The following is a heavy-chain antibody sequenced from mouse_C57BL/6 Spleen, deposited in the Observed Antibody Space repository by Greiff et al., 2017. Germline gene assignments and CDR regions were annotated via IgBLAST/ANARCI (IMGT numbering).Heavy chain of an antibody. J-gene: IGHJ2*01. CDR1: GFTFSSYA. CDR2: ISDGGSYT. V-gene: IGHV5-4*01. D-gene: IGHD2-4*01. Sequence: EVQGVESGGGLVKPGGSLKLSCAASGFTFSSYAMSWVRQTPEKRLEWVATISDGGSYTYYPDNVKGRFTISRDNAKNNLYLQMSHLKSEDTAMYYCAREYDYDVYFDYWGQGTTLTVSS. CDR3: AREYDYDVYFDY.